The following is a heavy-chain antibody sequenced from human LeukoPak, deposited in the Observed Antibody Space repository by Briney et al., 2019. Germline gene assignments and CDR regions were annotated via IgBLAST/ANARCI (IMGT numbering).Heavy chain of an antibody. Sequence: ASVKVSCKASGYTFTSYGISWVRQAPGQGLEWMGWISAYNGNTNYAQKLQGRATMTTDTSTSTAYMELRSLRSDDTAVYYCARGRAAAGLYYYMDVWGKGTTVTVSS. V-gene: IGHV1-18*01. D-gene: IGHD6-13*01. J-gene: IGHJ6*03. CDR1: GYTFTSYG. CDR2: ISAYNGNT. CDR3: ARGRAAAGLYYYMDV.